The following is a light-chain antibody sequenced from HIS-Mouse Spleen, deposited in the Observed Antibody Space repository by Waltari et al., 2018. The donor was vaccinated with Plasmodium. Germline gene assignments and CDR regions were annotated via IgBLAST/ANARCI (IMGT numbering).Light chain of an antibody. J-gene: IGLJ2*01. CDR1: RSNIGQNY. CDR3: GTWDSSLSAGVV. V-gene: IGLV1-51*01. Sequence: QSVLTQPPSVSAAPGQKVTIPCSGSRSNIGQNYVSWYQQLPETAPKLLIYDNNKRPSGIPDRFSGSKSGTSATLGITGLQTGDEADYYCGTWDSSLSAGVVFGGGTKLTVL. CDR2: DNN.